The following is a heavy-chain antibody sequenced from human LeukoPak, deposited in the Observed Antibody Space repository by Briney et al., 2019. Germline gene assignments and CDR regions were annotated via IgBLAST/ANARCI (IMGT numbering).Heavy chain of an antibody. CDR1: GYTFTGYY. V-gene: IGHV1-2*02. CDR3: ARDLANYYYMDV. J-gene: IGHJ6*03. Sequence: ASVKVSCKASGYTFTGYYMHWVRQVPGQGLEWMGWINPNSGGTNYAQKFQGRVTMTRDTSISTAYMELSRLRSDDTAVYYCARDLANYYYMDVWGKGTTVTVPS. CDR2: INPNSGGT.